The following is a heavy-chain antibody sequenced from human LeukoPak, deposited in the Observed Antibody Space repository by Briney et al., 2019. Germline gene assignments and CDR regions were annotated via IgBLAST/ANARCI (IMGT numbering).Heavy chain of an antibody. Sequence: PSETLSLTCSVSGASIRSYFWTWIRQSPGKGLEWIGYISNIGTTNYNPSLKSRVTISGDRSTNQFSLKLSSVTAADTAVYYCARRGSGWYYFDYWGQGTLVTVSS. J-gene: IGHJ4*02. CDR3: ARRGSGWYYFDY. CDR2: ISNIGTT. D-gene: IGHD6-19*01. CDR1: GASIRSYF. V-gene: IGHV4-59*08.